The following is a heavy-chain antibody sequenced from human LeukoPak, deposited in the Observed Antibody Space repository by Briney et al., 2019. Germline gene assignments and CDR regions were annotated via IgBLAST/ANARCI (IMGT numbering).Heavy chain of an antibody. Sequence: GGSLRLSCAASGFTFSSYWMSWVRQAPGKGLEWVANIKQDGSEKYYVDSVKGRFTISRDNAKNSLYLQMNSLSAEDTAVYYCARDGPNDFWSGFYYYYYMDVWGKGTTVTVSS. CDR1: GFTFSSYW. CDR2: IKQDGSEK. J-gene: IGHJ6*03. V-gene: IGHV3-7*01. CDR3: ARDGPNDFWSGFYYYYYMDV. D-gene: IGHD3-3*01.